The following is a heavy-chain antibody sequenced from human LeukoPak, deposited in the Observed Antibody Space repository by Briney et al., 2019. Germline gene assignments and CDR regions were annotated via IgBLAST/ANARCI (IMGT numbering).Heavy chain of an antibody. CDR3: AKGPGMATVKRYLDY. CDR1: GFTFDDHA. Sequence: GGSLRLSCAASGFTFDDHAMHGVRQAPGKGLEWVSGLSWNSGSIDYADSVKGRFTISRDNAKNSLYLQMNSLRAEDTALYYCAKGPGMATVKRYLDYWGQGTLVTVSS. J-gene: IGHJ4*02. V-gene: IGHV3-9*01. CDR2: LSWNSGSI. D-gene: IGHD5-24*01.